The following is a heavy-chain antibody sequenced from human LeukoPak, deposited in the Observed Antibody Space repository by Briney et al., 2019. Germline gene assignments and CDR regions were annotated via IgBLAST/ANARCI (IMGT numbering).Heavy chain of an antibody. V-gene: IGHV4-4*07. D-gene: IGHD2-2*01. J-gene: IGHJ5*02. CDR2: IYTSGST. CDR3: ARDNIVVVPAAGENWFDP. CDR1: GGSISSYY. Sequence: SETLSLTCTVSGGSISSYYWSWIRQPAGKGLEWIGRIYTSGSTNYNPSLKSRVTMSVDTSKNQFSLKLSSVTAADTAVYYCARDNIVVVPAAGENWFDPWGQGTLVTVSS.